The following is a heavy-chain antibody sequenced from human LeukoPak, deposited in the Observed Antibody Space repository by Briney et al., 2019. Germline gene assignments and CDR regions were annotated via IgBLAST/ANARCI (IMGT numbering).Heavy chain of an antibody. Sequence: GGSPRLSCAASGFSFSNFWMHWVRQAPGKGLEWVAVTSSDLNVKLYADSVKGRFTISRDNSRSTLYLQMNSLRPEDTAIYYCAREGYYGSGSPPSLYFDYWGQGTLVTVSS. V-gene: IGHV3-30*03. D-gene: IGHD3-10*01. CDR2: TSSDLNVK. CDR3: AREGYYGSGSPPSLYFDY. CDR1: GFSFSNFW. J-gene: IGHJ4*02.